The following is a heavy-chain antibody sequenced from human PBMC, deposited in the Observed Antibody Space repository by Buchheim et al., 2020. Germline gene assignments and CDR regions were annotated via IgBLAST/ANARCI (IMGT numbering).Heavy chain of an antibody. CDR3: ARPGGSAY. CDR2: ISGGGGST. V-gene: IGHV3-23*01. J-gene: IGHJ4*02. D-gene: IGHD1-26*01. CDR1: GFTFSKYA. Sequence: EVQLLESGGDLVQPGGSLRLSCAASGFTFSKYAMTWVRQAPGKGLERVSIISGGGGSTFYADSVKGRFTISRDNSKNTVYLQMSSLRVEDTAVYYCARPGGSAYWGQGT.